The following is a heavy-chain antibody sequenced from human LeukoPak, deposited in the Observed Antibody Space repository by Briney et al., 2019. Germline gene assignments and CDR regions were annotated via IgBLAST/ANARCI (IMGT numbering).Heavy chain of an antibody. CDR3: AKDKPIDY. J-gene: IGHJ4*02. CDR1: GFTFSSYA. D-gene: IGHD1-14*01. CDR2: ISYDGSNK. Sequence: GGSLRLSCAASGFTFSSYAMHWVRQAPGKGLEWVAVISYDGSNKYYADSVKGRFTISRDNSKNTLYLQMNSLRAEDTAVYYCAKDKPIDYWGQGTLVTVSS. V-gene: IGHV3-30-3*01.